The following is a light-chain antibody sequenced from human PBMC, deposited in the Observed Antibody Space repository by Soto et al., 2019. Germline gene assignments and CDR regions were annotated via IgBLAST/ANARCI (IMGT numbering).Light chain of an antibody. V-gene: IGKV1-39*01. CDR2: AAS. J-gene: IGKJ4*01. CDR3: QQRYRNPLT. Sequence: DIQMTQSPSSLSASVGERVTITCRASETITRYLNWYQSKPGKAPRLLISAASSLESGVPSKCSSSYSGTDFTLTISSLQPDDFATYYCQQRYRNPLTFGGGTKVEMK. CDR1: ETITRY.